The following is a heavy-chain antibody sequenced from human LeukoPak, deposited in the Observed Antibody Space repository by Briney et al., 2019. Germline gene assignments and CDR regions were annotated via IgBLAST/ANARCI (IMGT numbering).Heavy chain of an antibody. CDR1: GGSFSGYY. V-gene: IGHV4-34*01. CDR2: INHSGST. Sequence: SEALSLTCAVYGGSFSGYYWSWIRQPPGKGLEWIGEINHSGSTNYNPSLKSRVTISVDTSKNQFSLKLSSVTAADTAVYYCARMIFTYYMDVWGKGTTVTVSS. D-gene: IGHD2-15*01. J-gene: IGHJ6*03. CDR3: ARMIFTYYMDV.